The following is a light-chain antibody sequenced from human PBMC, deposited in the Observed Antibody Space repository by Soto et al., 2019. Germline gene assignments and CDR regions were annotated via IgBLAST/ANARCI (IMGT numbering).Light chain of an antibody. V-gene: IGLV1-44*01. CDR2: SNN. CDR3: AAWDDSLNGPL. Sequence: QYVLTQPPSASGTPGQRVTISCSGSSSNIGSNTVNWYQQLPGTAPTLLIYSNNQRPSGVPDRFSGSKSGTSASLAVNGLQSGDEADYYCAAWDDSLNGPLFGGGTKVTVL. CDR1: SSNIGSNT. J-gene: IGLJ3*02.